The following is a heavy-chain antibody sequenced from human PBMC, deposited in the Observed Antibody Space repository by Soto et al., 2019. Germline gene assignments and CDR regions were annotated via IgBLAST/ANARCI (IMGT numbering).Heavy chain of an antibody. CDR3: ARDRPGDEGDGFDI. D-gene: IGHD3-10*01. CDR1: GLTVSSNY. V-gene: IGHV3-53*02. CDR2: LYSGGST. Sequence: EVQLVETGGGLIQPGGSLRLSCAASGLTVSSNYMNWVRQAPGKGLEWVSVLYSGGSTHYAGSVKGRFIISIDNSKNTLYLQMNSLRVEDTAVYYCARDRPGDEGDGFDIWGHGTMVTVSS. J-gene: IGHJ3*02.